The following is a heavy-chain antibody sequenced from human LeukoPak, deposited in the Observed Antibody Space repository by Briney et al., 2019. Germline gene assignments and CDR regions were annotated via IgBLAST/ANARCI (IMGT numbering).Heavy chain of an antibody. CDR2: IYYSGST. CDR3: ASSRGSSGRNDAFDI. D-gene: IGHD3-16*01. Sequence: TSETLSLTCTVSGGSISSYYWSWIRQPPGKGLEWIGYIYYSGSTNYNPSLKSRVTISVDTSKNQSSLKLSSVTAADTAVYYCASSRGSSGRNDAFDIWGQGTMVTVSS. V-gene: IGHV4-59*01. J-gene: IGHJ3*02. CDR1: GGSISSYY.